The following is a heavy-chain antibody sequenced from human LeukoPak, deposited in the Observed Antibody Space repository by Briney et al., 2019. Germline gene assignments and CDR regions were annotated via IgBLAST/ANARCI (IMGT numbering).Heavy chain of an antibody. CDR2: ISSSSSYI. D-gene: IGHD6-19*01. V-gene: IGHV3-21*01. Sequence: GGSLRLSCAASGFTFSSYSMNWVRQAPGKGLEWVSSISSSSSYIYYADSVKGRLTISRDNAKNSLYLQMNSLRAEDTAVYYCARDQGVAVAGTDFDYWGQGTLVTVSS. CDR3: ARDQGVAVAGTDFDY. J-gene: IGHJ4*02. CDR1: GFTFSSYS.